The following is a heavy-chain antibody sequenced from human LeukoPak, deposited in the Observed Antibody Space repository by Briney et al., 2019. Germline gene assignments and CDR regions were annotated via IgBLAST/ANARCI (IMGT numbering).Heavy chain of an antibody. CDR1: GYSISSGYY. CDR2: IYHSGST. V-gene: IGHV4-38-2*02. Sequence: PSETLSLTCTVSGYSISSGYYWGWIRQPPGKGLECIGSIYHSGSTYYNPSLKSRVTISVDTSKNQFSLKLSSVTAADTAVYYCARGYYYDSSGYYVFDYWGQGTLVTVSS. CDR3: ARGYYYDSSGYYVFDY. J-gene: IGHJ4*02. D-gene: IGHD3-22*01.